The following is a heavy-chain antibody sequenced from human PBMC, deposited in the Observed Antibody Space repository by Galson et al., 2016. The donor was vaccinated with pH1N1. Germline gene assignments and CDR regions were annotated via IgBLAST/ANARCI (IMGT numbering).Heavy chain of an antibody. CDR2: INSLFRTG. CDR1: GVTFNIYA. D-gene: IGHD2-21*02. CDR3: AKRANCGGDCFAFDF. J-gene: IGHJ4*02. Sequence: QSGAEVKKPGASVKVSCKASGVTFNIYAVNWVRQAPGQGPEWMGGINSLFRTGEYAQNFQGRVTISADESTRTSYLELSNLRTEDKAVYYCAKRANCGGDCFAFDFWGQGALVAVSS. V-gene: IGHV1-69*13.